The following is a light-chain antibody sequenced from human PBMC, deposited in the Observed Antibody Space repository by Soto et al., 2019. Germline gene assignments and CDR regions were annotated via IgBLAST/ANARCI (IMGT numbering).Light chain of an antibody. Sequence: AIRMTQSPSSLSASAGDRVAIAYRASQDVGRYLAWYQQKPGQAPKLLIYGASTLQSGVPSRFSGGGSGTDFTLTISCLQSEDFATYYCQHYKNYPWTFGQGTKVEIK. V-gene: IGKV1-8*01. CDR2: GAS. CDR3: QHYKNYPWT. CDR1: QDVGRY. J-gene: IGKJ1*01.